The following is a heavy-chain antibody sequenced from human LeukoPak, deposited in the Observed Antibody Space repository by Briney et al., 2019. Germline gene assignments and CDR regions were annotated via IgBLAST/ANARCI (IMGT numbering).Heavy chain of an antibody. J-gene: IGHJ4*02. D-gene: IGHD5-24*01. CDR2: INHSGST. V-gene: IGHV4-34*01. CDR1: GGSFSDYS. Sequence: SETLSLTCAVYGGSFSDYSWSWLRQTLEKGLEWIGEINHSGSTNYNPSLKSRVIMSVDTSKNQFSVKLRSVTAADTAVYYCARHAGLIGRDGYKWGYWGQGTLVTVSS. CDR3: ARHAGLIGRDGYKWGY.